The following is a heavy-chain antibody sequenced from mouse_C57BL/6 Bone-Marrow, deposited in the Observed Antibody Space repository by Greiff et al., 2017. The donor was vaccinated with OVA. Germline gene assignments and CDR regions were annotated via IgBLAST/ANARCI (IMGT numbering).Heavy chain of an antibody. J-gene: IGHJ4*01. CDR1: GYTFTDYE. D-gene: IGHD2-5*01. CDR2: IDPETGGT. CDR3: TRGYSNYYAMDN. Sequence: VQLQQSGAELVRPGASVTLSCKASGYTFTDYEMHWVKQTPVHGLEWIGAIDPETGGTAYNQKFKGKAILTADKSSSTAYIKLRSLTSDVSAVYYCTRGYSNYYAMDNWGQGASVPVSS. V-gene: IGHV1-15*01.